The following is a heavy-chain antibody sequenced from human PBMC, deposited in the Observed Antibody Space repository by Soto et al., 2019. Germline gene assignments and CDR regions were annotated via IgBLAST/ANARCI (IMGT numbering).Heavy chain of an antibody. Sequence: ASVTVSCQASGYTFTSYAMHWVRQAPGQRLEWMGWINAGNGNTKYSQKFQGRVTITRDTSASTAYMELSSLRSEDTAVYYCARSSTWVYCSGGSCYPPPAWFDPWGQGTLVTVSS. V-gene: IGHV1-3*01. CDR1: GYTFTSYA. D-gene: IGHD2-15*01. CDR3: ARSSTWVYCSGGSCYPPPAWFDP. CDR2: INAGNGNT. J-gene: IGHJ5*02.